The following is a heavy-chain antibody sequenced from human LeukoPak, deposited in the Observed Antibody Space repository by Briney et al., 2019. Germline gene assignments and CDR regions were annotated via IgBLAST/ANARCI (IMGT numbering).Heavy chain of an antibody. CDR2: IYTSGST. V-gene: IGHV4-61*02. J-gene: IGHJ4*02. Sequence: SRALSLTCTVSGGSISSGSYYWSWIRQPAGKGLEWIGRIYTSGSTNYNPSLKSRVTISLDTSKNQFSLKLSSLTAADTAVYYCANSIDFDYGDYYFDYWGQGALVTISS. CDR1: GGSISSGSYY. D-gene: IGHD4-17*01. CDR3: ANSIDFDYGDYYFDY.